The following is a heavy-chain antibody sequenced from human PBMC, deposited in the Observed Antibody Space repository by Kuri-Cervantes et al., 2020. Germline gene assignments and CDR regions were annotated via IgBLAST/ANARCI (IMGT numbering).Heavy chain of an antibody. D-gene: IGHD2-21*02. CDR2: IYYSGST. CDR3: ARDLAYCGGDCYRKFDY. J-gene: IGHJ4*02. V-gene: IGHV4-59*01. Sequence: GSLRLSCTVSGGSISSYYWSWIRQPPGKGLEWIGYIYYSGSTNYNPSLKSRVTISVDTSKNQFSLKLSSVTAADTAVYYCARDLAYCGGDCYRKFDYWGQGTLVTVSS. CDR1: GGSISSYY.